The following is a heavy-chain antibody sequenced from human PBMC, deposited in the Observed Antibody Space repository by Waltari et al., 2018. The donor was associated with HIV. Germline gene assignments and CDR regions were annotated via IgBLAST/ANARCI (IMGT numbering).Heavy chain of an antibody. CDR3: ARHETGGARKAFDI. D-gene: IGHD1-26*01. V-gene: IGHV4-59*08. Sequence: QVQLQASGPGLVKPSETLSPTCTVPGYSISRYYWCWIRPPPGKGLEWIGYIYYSGSPNYNPSLKSRVTVSVDTSKNQFSLNLSSVTAEDTAVYYCARHETGGARKAFDIWGQGTMVTVSS. J-gene: IGHJ3*02. CDR2: IYYSGSP. CDR1: GYSISRYY.